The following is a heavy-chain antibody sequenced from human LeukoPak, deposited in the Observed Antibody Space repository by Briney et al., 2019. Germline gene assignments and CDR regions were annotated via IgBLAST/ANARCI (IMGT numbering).Heavy chain of an antibody. CDR2: INHNGNVN. J-gene: IGHJ4*02. V-gene: IGHV3-7*03. CDR3: ASSRMGATSH. CDR1: GFTFSSYW. D-gene: IGHD1-26*01. Sequence: GGSLRLSCAASGFTFSSYWMNWARQAPGKGLEWVASINHNGNVNYYVDSVKGRFTISRDNSKNTLYLQMNSLRAEDTAVYYCASSRMGATSHWGQGTLVTVSS.